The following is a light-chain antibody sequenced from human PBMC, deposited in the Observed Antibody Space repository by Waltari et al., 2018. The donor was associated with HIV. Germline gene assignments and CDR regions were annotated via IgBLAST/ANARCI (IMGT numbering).Light chain of an antibody. Sequence: QSALTQPRSVSGSPGQSVTISCTGTSGGFSNYNYVSWYQQHPGKAPKLIIYDVLKRPSGCPDVFAGSKSGNAASLTISGLQADDEADYYCCSYGGTWTNGVCGEGTELTVL. CDR2: DVL. V-gene: IGLV2-11*01. CDR1: SGGFSNYNY. CDR3: CSYGGTWTNGV. J-gene: IGLJ3*02.